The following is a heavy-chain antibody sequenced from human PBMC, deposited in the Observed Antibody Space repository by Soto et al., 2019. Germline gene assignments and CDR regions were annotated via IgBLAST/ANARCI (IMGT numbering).Heavy chain of an antibody. CDR1: GGFFSNYY. D-gene: IGHD2-15*01. CDR3: ARGVRGIRDRLSMNWFDP. V-gene: IGHV4-34*01. Sequence: SETLSLTCDVYGGFFSNYYWSWIRQPPGKGLEWIGEINHSGSTNYNPSLKSRVTISIDTSKTQFSLRLSSVTAADTAVYYCARGVRGIRDRLSMNWFDPWGQGTLVTVS. CDR2: INHSGST. J-gene: IGHJ5*02.